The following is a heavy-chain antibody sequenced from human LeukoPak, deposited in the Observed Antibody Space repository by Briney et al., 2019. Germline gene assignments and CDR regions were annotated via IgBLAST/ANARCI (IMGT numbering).Heavy chain of an antibody. D-gene: IGHD1-14*01. CDR2: IIPIFGTA. V-gene: IGHV1-69*01. Sequence: ASVKVSCKASGGTFSSYAISWVRQAPGQGLEWMGGIIPIFGTANYAQKFQGRVTITADESTSTAYMELSSLRSEDTAVYYCAGGGWAPENWFDPWGQGTLVTVSS. CDR3: AGGGWAPENWFDP. CDR1: GGTFSSYA. J-gene: IGHJ5*02.